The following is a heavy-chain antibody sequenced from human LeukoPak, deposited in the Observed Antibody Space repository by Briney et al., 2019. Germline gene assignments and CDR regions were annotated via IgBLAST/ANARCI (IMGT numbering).Heavy chain of an antibody. J-gene: IGHJ4*02. CDR1: GFTFSSYW. V-gene: IGHV3-49*03. CDR3: TRVGQDLLWFGPPTGYYFDY. Sequence: PGGSLRLSCAASGFTFSSYWMSWFRQAPGKGLEWVGFIRSKAYGGTTEYVASVKGRFTISRDDSKSIAYLQMNSLKTEDTAVYYRTRVGQDLLWFGPPTGYYFDYWGQGTLVTVSS. D-gene: IGHD3-10*01. CDR2: IRSKAYGGTT.